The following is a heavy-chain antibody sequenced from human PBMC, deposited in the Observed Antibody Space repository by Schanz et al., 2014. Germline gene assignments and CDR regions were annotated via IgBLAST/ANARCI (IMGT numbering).Heavy chain of an antibody. CDR3: ARGHHPHGITVAARGFDP. Sequence: QVQLQESGPGLVKPSGTLSLTCAVSGGSISSSDWWSWVRQPPGKGLEWIGFISYSGSTYYNPSLKSRVTISVDKPKKQFSLKVTSMTAADTAVYYCARGHHPHGITVAARGFDPWGQGTLVTVSS. CDR1: GGSISSSDW. J-gene: IGHJ5*02. D-gene: IGHD6-19*01. CDR2: ISYSGST. V-gene: IGHV4-4*02.